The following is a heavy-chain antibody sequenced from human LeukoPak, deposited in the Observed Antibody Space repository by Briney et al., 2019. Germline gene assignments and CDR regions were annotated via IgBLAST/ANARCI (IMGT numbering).Heavy chain of an antibody. CDR3: VKGRISEDGLDF. Sequence: GGSLRLSCAASGFSRSAMTWVRQTPGKGLDWISSISSSGNTYYADSVKGRFTISRDNTKNKLYLQMNSLRAEDTAVYYCVKGRISEDGLDFWGQGTLVTVSS. J-gene: IGHJ4*02. CDR1: GFSRSA. V-gene: IGHV3-23*01. CDR2: ISSSGNT. D-gene: IGHD6-13*01.